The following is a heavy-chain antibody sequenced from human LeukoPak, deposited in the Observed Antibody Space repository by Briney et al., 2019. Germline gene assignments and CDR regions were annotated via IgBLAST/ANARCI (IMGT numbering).Heavy chain of an antibody. CDR3: ARFLSGYYISWFDP. CDR1: GGSFSGYY. Sequence: SETLSLTCAVYGGSFSGYYWSWIRQPPGKGLEWIGEINHSGSTNYNPSLKSRVTTSVDTSKNQFSLKLSSVTAADTAVYYCARFLSGYYISWFDPWGQGTLVTVSS. J-gene: IGHJ5*02. CDR2: INHSGST. D-gene: IGHD3-3*01. V-gene: IGHV4-34*01.